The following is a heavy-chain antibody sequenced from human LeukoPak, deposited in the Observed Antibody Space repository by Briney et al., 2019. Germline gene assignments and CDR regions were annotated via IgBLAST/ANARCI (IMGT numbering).Heavy chain of an antibody. D-gene: IGHD2-2*02. V-gene: IGHV3-30*02. CDR1: GFTFSSYG. CDR2: IRYDGSNK. CDR3: AKDHDCSSTSCYNAFDI. Sequence: GGSLRLSCAAAGFTFSSYGMHWARQAPGKGLEWVAFIRYDGSNKYYADSVKGRFTISRDNSKNTLYLQMNSLRAEDTAVYYCAKDHDCSSTSCYNAFDIWGQGTMVTVSS. J-gene: IGHJ3*02.